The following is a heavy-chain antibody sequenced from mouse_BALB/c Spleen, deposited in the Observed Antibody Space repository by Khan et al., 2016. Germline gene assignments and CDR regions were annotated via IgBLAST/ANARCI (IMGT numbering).Heavy chain of an antibody. CDR2: IHSSGST. V-gene: IGHV3-1*02. D-gene: IGHD4-1*01. J-gene: IGHJ2*01. CDR1: GYSITSAYS. Sequence: VQLQQSGPDLMKPSQSLSLTCTVTGYSITSAYSWHWIRQFPGNKLEWMGYIHSSGSTNYNPSLKSRISITRDTSKNQFFLQLNSVTTEDTATYYCAGAPGIFDYWGQGTILTVSS. CDR3: AGAPGIFDY.